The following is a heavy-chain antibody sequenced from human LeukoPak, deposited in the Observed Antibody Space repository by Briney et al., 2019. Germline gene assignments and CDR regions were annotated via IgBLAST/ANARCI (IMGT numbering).Heavy chain of an antibody. V-gene: IGHV3-7*01. CDR2: IKDDGSDK. CDR1: GLTYSSSW. D-gene: IGHD5-18*01. J-gene: IGHJ4*02. CDR3: ADLGYSD. Sequence: GGSLRLSCVASGLTYSSSWMTWARQAPGKGLAWVATIKDDGSDKYYVDSVKGRFSISRDNAKSSLYLQMNSLRLEDTAMYYCADLGYSDWGQGTLVTVSS.